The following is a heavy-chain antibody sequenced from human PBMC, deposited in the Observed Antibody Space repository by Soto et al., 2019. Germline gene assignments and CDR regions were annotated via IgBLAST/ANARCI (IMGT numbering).Heavy chain of an antibody. D-gene: IGHD3-10*01. CDR2: IYYSGST. J-gene: IGHJ5*02. CDR3: ARVHVLLWFGELLRSNWFDP. Sequence: SETLSLTCTVSGGSISSGDYYWSWIRQPPGKGLEWIGYIYYSGSTYYNPSLKSRVTISVDTSKNQFSLKLSSVTAADTAVYYCARVHVLLWFGELLRSNWFDPWGQGTLVTVSS. CDR1: GGSISSGDYY. V-gene: IGHV4-30-4*01.